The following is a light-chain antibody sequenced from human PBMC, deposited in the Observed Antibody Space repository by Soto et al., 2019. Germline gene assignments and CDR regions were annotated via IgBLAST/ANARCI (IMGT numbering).Light chain of an antibody. CDR3: QHRSIWPVS. J-gene: IGKJ5*01. Sequence: EIVMTQSPATLSVSPGERATLSCRATQSVSILLAWYQQKPVQAPRLLIFDASNRATGIPARFSGSASATDFTLTISSLEPEDFAVYYCQHRSIWPVSFGQGTRLEIK. CDR2: DAS. CDR1: QSVSIL. V-gene: IGKV3-11*01.